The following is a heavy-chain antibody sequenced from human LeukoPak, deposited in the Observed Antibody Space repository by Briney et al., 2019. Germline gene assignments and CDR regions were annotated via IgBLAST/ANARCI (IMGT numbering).Heavy chain of an antibody. CDR1: GDSISSNKW. Sequence: SETLSLTCAVSGDSISSNKWWSWVRQPPGKGLERIGEIYHSGRTNYNPSLKSRATISVDKSKNQLSLKLNSVTAADTAVYYCVSSTGREFIYGDYWGQGTLVTVSS. J-gene: IGHJ4*02. V-gene: IGHV4-4*02. D-gene: IGHD2-2*01. CDR3: VSSTGREFIYGDY. CDR2: IYHSGRT.